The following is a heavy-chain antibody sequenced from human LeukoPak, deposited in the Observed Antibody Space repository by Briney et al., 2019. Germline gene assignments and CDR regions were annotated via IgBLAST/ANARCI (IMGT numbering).Heavy chain of an antibody. CDR2: IYYSGST. V-gene: IGHV4-39*07. Sequence: PSETLSLTCTVSGGSISSSSYYWGWIRQPPGKGLEWIGSIYYSGSTYYNPSLKSRVTISVDTSKNQFSLKLSSVTAADTAVYYCARVREVGATDLFDYWGQGTLVTVSS. D-gene: IGHD1-26*01. J-gene: IGHJ4*02. CDR3: ARVREVGATDLFDY. CDR1: GGSISSSSYY.